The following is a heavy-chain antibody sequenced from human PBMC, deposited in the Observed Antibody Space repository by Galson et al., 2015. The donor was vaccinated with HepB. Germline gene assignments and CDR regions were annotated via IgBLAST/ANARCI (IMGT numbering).Heavy chain of an antibody. Sequence: SLRLSCAASGFTFSGSAIHWVRQASGKGPEWVGRIRSKASNYATSYVPSLKGRFTISRDDSKNMAYLHMRSLKTEDTAVYYCIRLGDLPGYSSRWGQGTLVTVSS. J-gene: IGHJ4*02. D-gene: IGHD2-2*01. CDR1: GFTFSGSA. CDR2: IRSKASNYAT. V-gene: IGHV3-73*01. CDR3: IRLGDLPGYSSR.